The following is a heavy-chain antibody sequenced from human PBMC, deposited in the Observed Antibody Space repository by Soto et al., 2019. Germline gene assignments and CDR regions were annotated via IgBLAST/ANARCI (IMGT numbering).Heavy chain of an antibody. CDR2: IYYSGST. V-gene: IGHV4-59*01. Sequence: LTCTVSGGSISSYYCSWIRQPPGKGLEWIGYIYYSGSTNYNPSLKSRVTISVDTSKNQFSLKLSSVTAADTAVYYCASGPYYDFWSGGAWGQGTLVTVSS. J-gene: IGHJ4*02. CDR1: GGSISSYY. CDR3: ASGPYYDFWSGGA. D-gene: IGHD3-3*01.